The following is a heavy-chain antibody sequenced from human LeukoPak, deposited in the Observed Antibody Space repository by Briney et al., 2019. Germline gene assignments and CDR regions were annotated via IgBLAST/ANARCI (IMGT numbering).Heavy chain of an antibody. Sequence: ASVKVSCKASGYTFTSYYMHWVRQAPGQGLEWMGIINPSGGSTSYAQRFQGRVTMTRDTSTSTVYMELSSLRSEDTAVYYCARAPVGHPGWFDPWGQGTLITVSS. J-gene: IGHJ5*02. CDR1: GYTFTSYY. V-gene: IGHV1-46*01. D-gene: IGHD1-26*01. CDR2: INPSGGST. CDR3: ARAPVGHPGWFDP.